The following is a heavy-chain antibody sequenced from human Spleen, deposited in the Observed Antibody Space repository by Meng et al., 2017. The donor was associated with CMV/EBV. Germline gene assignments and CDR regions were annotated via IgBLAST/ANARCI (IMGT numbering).Heavy chain of an antibody. CDR3: ARVRTHYYNGSGYYYFDN. CDR2: INWNGGST. V-gene: IGHV3-20*04. Sequence: GESLKISCAASGFTFDDYGMTWVRQAPGKGLEWVSGINWNGGSTGYADAVKGRFTISRDNAKNSLYLQMNSLRAEDTALYYCARVRTHYYNGSGYYYFDNWGQGALVTAPQ. D-gene: IGHD3-22*01. J-gene: IGHJ4*02. CDR1: GFTFDDYG.